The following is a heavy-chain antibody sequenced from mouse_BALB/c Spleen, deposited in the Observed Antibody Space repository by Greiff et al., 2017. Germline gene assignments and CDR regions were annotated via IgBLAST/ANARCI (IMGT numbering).Heavy chain of an antibody. CDR3: ARKYEGAMDY. V-gene: IGHV3-2*02. CDR2: ISYSGST. J-gene: IGHJ4*01. Sequence: ESGPGLVKPSQSLSLTCTVTGYSITSDYAWNWIRQFPGNKLEWMGYISYSGSTSYNPSLKSRISITRDTSKNQFFLQLNSVTTEDTATYYCARKYEGAMDYWGQGTSVTVSS. CDR1: GYSITSDYA. D-gene: IGHD2-14*01.